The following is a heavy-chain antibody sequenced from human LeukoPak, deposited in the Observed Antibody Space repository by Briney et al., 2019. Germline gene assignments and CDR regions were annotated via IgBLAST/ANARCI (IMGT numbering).Heavy chain of an antibody. CDR1: GFTFTDYY. J-gene: IGHJ4*02. CDR2: IGPHSSAT. Sequence: ASVKVSCKSSGFTFTDYYIHWVRQAPGQGLEWVGYIGPHSSATSPPQEFQGRVTMTRDTSMSTAYMELTRLTSDDTAVYYCAREGNGLLSKDFDYWGQGTLVTVSS. D-gene: IGHD2/OR15-2a*01. V-gene: IGHV1-2*02. CDR3: AREGNGLLSKDFDY.